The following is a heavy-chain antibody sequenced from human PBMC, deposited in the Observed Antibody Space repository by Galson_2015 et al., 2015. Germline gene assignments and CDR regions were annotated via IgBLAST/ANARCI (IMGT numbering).Heavy chain of an antibody. D-gene: IGHD6-13*01. CDR2: ISSSGSTI. V-gene: IGHV3-11*04. CDR1: GFTFSDYY. CDR3: ARDLFSSSSWYRRGAFDI. J-gene: IGHJ3*02. Sequence: SLRLSCAASGFTFSDYYMSWIRQAPGKGLEWVSYISSSGSTIYYADSVKGRLTISRDNAKNSLYLQMNSLRAEDTAVYCCARDLFSSSSWYRRGAFDIWGQGTMVTVSS.